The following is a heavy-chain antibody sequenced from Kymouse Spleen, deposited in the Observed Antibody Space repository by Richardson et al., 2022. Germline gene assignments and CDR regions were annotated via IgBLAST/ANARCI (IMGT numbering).Heavy chain of an antibody. V-gene: IGHV3-33*01. D-gene: IGHD1-20*01. J-gene: IGHJ6*02. CDR1: GFTFSSYG. CDR3: ARALITGTKLYYYYGMDV. CDR2: IWYDGSNK. Sequence: QVQLVESGGGVVQPGRSLRLSCAASGFTFSSYGMHWVRQAPGKGLEWVAVIWYDGSNKYYADSVKGRFTISRDNSKNTLYLQMNSLRAEDTAVYYCARALITGTKLYYYYGMDVWGQGTTVTVSS.